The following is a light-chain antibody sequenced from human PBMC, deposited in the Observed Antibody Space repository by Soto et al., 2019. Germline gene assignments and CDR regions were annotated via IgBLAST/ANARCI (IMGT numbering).Light chain of an antibody. CDR3: SSWDGSLNAYV. CDR2: SNS. CDR1: SSNIGSNI. Sequence: QSVLTRSPSESGTPGQSVTISCSGSSSNIGSNIVHWYQLLPGTAPKLLIYSNSQRPSGVPDRISGSKSGTSASLAIRGIQSEDEGDYYCSSWDGSLNAYVFGTGTKVTVL. J-gene: IGLJ1*01. V-gene: IGLV1-44*01.